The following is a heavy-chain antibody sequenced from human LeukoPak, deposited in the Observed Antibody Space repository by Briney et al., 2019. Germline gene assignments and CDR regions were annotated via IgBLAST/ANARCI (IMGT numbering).Heavy chain of an antibody. CDR1: GGSISSGSYY. J-gene: IGHJ4*02. CDR2: IYTSGST. D-gene: IGHD3-22*01. CDR3: ARDSYYYDSSGYHPFDY. V-gene: IGHV4-61*02. Sequence: SQTLSLTCTVSGGSISSGSYYWSWIRQPAGKGLEWIGRIYTSGSTNYNPSLKSRVTMSVDTSKNQFSLKLSSVTAADTAVYYCARDSYYYDSSGYHPFDYWGQGTLVTVSS.